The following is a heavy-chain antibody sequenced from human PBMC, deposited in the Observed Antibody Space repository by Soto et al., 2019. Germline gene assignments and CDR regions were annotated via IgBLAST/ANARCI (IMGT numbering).Heavy chain of an antibody. CDR2: INPNSGGT. CDR3: ASRTRYSRSWYGHWFDP. V-gene: IGHV1-2*04. Sequence: ASVKVSCKASGYTFTGYYMHWVRQAPGQGLEWMGWINPNSGGTNYAQKFQGWVTMTRDTSISTAYMELSRLRSEDTAVYCCASRTRYSRSWYGHWFDPWRQGTLVTVSS. D-gene: IGHD6-13*01. CDR1: GYTFTGYY. J-gene: IGHJ5*02.